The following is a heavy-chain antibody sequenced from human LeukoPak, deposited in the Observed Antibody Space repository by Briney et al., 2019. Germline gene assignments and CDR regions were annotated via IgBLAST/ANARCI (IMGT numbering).Heavy chain of an antibody. CDR1: GYTFTSYI. J-gene: IGHJ6*03. V-gene: IGHV1-18*01. CDR2: INAYNGNT. CDR3: ARDRHIAAAVYCYYMDV. Sequence: ASVKVSCKASGYTFTSYIISWVRQAPGQGLEWMGRINAYNGNTDYAQRVQGRVTMTTDTSTSTAYMELRSLRSDDTAVYYCARDRHIAAAVYCYYMDVWGEGTPVTVSS. D-gene: IGHD6-13*01.